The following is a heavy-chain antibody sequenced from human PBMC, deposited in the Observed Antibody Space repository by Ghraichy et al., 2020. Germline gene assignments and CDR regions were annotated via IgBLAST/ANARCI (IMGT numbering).Heavy chain of an antibody. J-gene: IGHJ4*02. Sequence: GALRLSCAASGFTFSTYEMNWVRQAPGKGLEWVSYIYNSGATIYYADSVKGRFTISRDNAKNSLYLQMNSLRAEDTAVYYCAREATEDQFDYWGQGTLVTVSS. CDR1: GFTFSTYE. CDR3: AREATEDQFDY. V-gene: IGHV3-48*03. CDR2: IYNSGATI.